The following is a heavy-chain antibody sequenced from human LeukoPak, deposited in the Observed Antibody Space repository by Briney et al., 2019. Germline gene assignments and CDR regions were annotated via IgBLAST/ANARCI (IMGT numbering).Heavy chain of an antibody. V-gene: IGHV3-13*04. D-gene: IGHD6-6*01. Sequence: PGGSLRLSGAASGFAFSTYDMHWFRQATGKGLEWVSAIGVAGDTYYPGSVKGRFTISRENAKYSLYLQMNSLRAGDTAVYYCARGFVHAFDIWGQGTMVTVSS. J-gene: IGHJ3*02. CDR2: IGVAGDT. CDR3: ARGFVHAFDI. CDR1: GFAFSTYD.